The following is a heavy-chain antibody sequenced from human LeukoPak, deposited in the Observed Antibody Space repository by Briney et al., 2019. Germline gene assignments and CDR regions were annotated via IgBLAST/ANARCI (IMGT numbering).Heavy chain of an antibody. Sequence: SETLSLTCTVSGGSISSYYWSWIRQPPGKGLEWIGYIYYSGSTNYNPSLKSRVTISVDTSKSQFSLKLSSVTAADTAVYYCARDRGYSYGYDAFDIWGQGTMVTVSS. V-gene: IGHV4-59*01. CDR3: ARDRGYSYGYDAFDI. CDR2: IYYSGST. J-gene: IGHJ3*02. D-gene: IGHD5-18*01. CDR1: GGSISSYY.